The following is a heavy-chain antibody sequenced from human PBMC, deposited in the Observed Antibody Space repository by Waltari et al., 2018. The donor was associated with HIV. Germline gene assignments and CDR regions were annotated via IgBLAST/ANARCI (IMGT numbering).Heavy chain of an antibody. V-gene: IGHV4-38-2*02. CDR3: ARDSITMVRGVIWGFDP. CDR2: IYHSGST. CDR1: GYSISSGYY. J-gene: IGHJ5*02. Sequence: QVQLQESGPGLVKPSETLSLTCAVSGYSISSGYYWGWIRRPPGKGLEWIGSIYHSGSTYYNPSLKSRVTISVDTSKNQFSLKLSSVTAADTAVYYCARDSITMVRGVIWGFDPWGQGTLVTVSS. D-gene: IGHD3-10*01.